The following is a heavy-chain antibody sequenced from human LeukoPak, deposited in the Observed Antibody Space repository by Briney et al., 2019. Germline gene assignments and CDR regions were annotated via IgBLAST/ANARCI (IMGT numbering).Heavy chain of an antibody. CDR3: ARGYCSSTSCYDYFDY. D-gene: IGHD2-2*01. Sequence: GASAKVSCKASGYTFTGYYMHWVRQAPGQGLEWMGWVNPNSGGTNYAQKFQGRVTMTRDTSISTAYMELSRLRSDDTAVYYCARGYCSSTSCYDYFDYWGQGTLVTVSS. V-gene: IGHV1-2*02. J-gene: IGHJ4*02. CDR2: VNPNSGGT. CDR1: GYTFTGYY.